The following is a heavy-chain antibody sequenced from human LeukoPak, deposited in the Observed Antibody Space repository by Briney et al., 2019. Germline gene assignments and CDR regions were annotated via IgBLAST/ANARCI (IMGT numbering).Heavy chain of an antibody. CDR1: GGSFSGYC. CDR2: IIHSGST. Sequence: SETLSLTCAVYGGSFSGYCWSWIRQPPGKGLEWMGEIIHSGSTNYNPSLKSRVTISVDTSKNQFSLKLSSVTAADTAVYYCARGGGYYDSSGYHNAFDIWGQGTMVTVSS. D-gene: IGHD3-22*01. J-gene: IGHJ3*02. V-gene: IGHV4-34*01. CDR3: ARGGGYYDSSGYHNAFDI.